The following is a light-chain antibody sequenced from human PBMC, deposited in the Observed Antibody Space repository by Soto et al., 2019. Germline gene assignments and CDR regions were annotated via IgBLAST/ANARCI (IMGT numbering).Light chain of an antibody. CDR2: DVS. CDR3: SSYTSSSTLGV. CDR1: SSDVGVYNY. J-gene: IGLJ1*01. Sequence: QSALTQPASVSGSPGQSITISCTGTSSDVGVYNYVSWYQQHPGKAPKLMIFDVSNRPSGVSNRFSGSKSGNTASLTISGXXXXXXXXXXCSSYTSSSTLGVFGTGTKVTVL. V-gene: IGLV2-14*01.